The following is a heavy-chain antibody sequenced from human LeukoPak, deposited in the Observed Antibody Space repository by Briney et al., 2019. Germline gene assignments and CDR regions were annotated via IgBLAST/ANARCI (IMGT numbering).Heavy chain of an antibody. J-gene: IGHJ4*02. Sequence: PSQTLSLTCTVSGGSISSGSYYWSWIRQPAGKGLEWIGRIYTSGSTNYNPSLKSRVTISVDTSKNLFSLKLSSVTAADTAVYYCAREEALGSGSFDYWGQGTLVTVSS. CDR1: GGSISSGSYY. CDR3: AREEALGSGSFDY. D-gene: IGHD1-26*01. CDR2: IYTSGST. V-gene: IGHV4-61*02.